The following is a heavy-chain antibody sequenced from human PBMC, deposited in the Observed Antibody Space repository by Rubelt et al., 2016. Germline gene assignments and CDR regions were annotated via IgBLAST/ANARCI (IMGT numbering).Heavy chain of an antibody. CDR3: ATGGDFGVVIPNWFDP. Sequence: QVQLVQSGAEVKKPGSSVKVSCKASGGTFSSYAISWVRQAPGQGLECMGGIIHILGTENYAQKFQGRVTITADESTSTAYMELSSLRSEDTAVYYCATGGDFGVVIPNWFDPWGQGTLVTVSS. CDR2: IIHILGTE. V-gene: IGHV1-69*01. D-gene: IGHD3-3*01. CDR1: GGTFSSYA. J-gene: IGHJ5*02.